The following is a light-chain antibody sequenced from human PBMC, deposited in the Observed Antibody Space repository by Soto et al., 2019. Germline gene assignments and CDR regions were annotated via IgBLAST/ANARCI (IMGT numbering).Light chain of an antibody. J-gene: IGKJ5*01. V-gene: IGKV3D-20*02. CDR3: QQRTRWPMT. Sequence: EFVLTQSPGTLSLSPGERVTLSCRASQSVASSYLAWYQQKPGRAPRLLFYSASSRATGIPDRFSGSGSGTEFTLTISSLEPEDFAVYYCQQRTRWPMTFGQGTRLEIK. CDR2: SAS. CDR1: QSVASSY.